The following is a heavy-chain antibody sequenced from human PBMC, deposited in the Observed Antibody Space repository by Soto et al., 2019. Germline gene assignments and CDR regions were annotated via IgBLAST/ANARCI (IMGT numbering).Heavy chain of an antibody. CDR2: ISSSSSYT. Sequence: GGSLRLSCAASGFTFSDYYMSWIRQAPGKGLEWVSYISSSSSYTNYADSVKGRFTISRDNAKNSLYLQMNSLRAEDTAVYYGARRYYDSSGYTGFDYVGQGTMVTVSS. D-gene: IGHD3-22*01. CDR1: GFTFSDYY. J-gene: IGHJ4*02. V-gene: IGHV3-11*06. CDR3: ARRYYDSSGYTGFDY.